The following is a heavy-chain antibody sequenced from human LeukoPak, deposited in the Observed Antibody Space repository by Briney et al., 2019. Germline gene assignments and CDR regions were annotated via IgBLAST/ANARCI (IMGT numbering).Heavy chain of an antibody. J-gene: IGHJ4*02. V-gene: IGHV1-2*06. Sequence: ASVKLSCKASGYTFTGYYMHWVRQAPGQGLEWMGRINPNSGGTNYAQKFQGRVTMTRDTSISTAYMELSRLRSDDTAVYYCARVRYNWNQNSGFDYWGQGTLVTVFS. CDR1: GYTFTGYY. CDR2: INPNSGGT. D-gene: IGHD1-20*01. CDR3: ARVRYNWNQNSGFDY.